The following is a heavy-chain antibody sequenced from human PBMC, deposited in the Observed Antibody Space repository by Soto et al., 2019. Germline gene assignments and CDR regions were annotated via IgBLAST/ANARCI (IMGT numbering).Heavy chain of an antibody. CDR2: IDWDDYK. J-gene: IGHJ4*02. Sequence: GPTLVNPTQTLTLTCTFSGFSLSSKGMRVSWIRKPPGKALEWLARIDWDDYKFYSPSLRTRLTISKDTSKNQVVLTMTNVDPKDTDTYYCARSPGGITVATYFFDYWGQGTLVTVS. D-gene: IGHD4-17*01. V-gene: IGHV2-70*04. CDR3: ARSPGGITVATYFFDY. CDR1: GFSLSSKGMR.